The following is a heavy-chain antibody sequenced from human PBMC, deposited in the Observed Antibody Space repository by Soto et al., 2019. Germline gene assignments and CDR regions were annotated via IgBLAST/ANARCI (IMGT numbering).Heavy chain of an antibody. Sequence: TSETLSLTCTVSGGSISSGPYSWGWIRQPPGEGLEWIGTFHYSESTYCNPSLESRVTISVDTSKNQFSLKVSSVTVADTAVYYCASDTAMVDDGFDIWGQGTMVTVSS. CDR2: FHYSEST. J-gene: IGHJ3*02. CDR3: ASDTAMVDDGFDI. V-gene: IGHV4-39*07. CDR1: GGSISSGPYS. D-gene: IGHD5-18*01.